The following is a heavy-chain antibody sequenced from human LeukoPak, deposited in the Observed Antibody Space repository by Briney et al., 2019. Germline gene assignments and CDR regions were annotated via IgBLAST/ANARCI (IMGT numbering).Heavy chain of an antibody. CDR2: IYGGGGT. CDR3: ARGISGNYSPSDY. CDR1: GFTFSSYR. D-gene: IGHD1-26*01. Sequence: GGSLRLSCAASGFTFSSYRMNWVRQAPGKGLEWVSLIYGGGGTYYADSVQGRFTISRDNSKNTVYLQMNNVRVEDTAVYYCARGISGNYSPSDYWGQGTLVTVSS. V-gene: IGHV3-66*01. J-gene: IGHJ4*02.